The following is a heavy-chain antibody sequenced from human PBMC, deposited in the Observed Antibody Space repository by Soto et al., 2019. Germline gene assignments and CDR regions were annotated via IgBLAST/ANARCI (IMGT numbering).Heavy chain of an antibody. CDR1: GYTFTSYY. Sequence: ASVKVSCKASGYTFTSYYMHWVRQAPGQGLEWMGIINPSGGSTSYAQKFQGRVTMTRDTSTSTVYMELSSLRSEDTAVYYCARDSIIKIFGVVIPERYYYYYYGMDVWRQGTTVTVSS. V-gene: IGHV1-46*01. D-gene: IGHD3-3*01. CDR2: INPSGGST. J-gene: IGHJ6*02. CDR3: ARDSIIKIFGVVIPERYYYYYYGMDV.